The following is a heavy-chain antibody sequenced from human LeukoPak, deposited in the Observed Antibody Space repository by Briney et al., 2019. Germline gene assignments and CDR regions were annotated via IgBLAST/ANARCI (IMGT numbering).Heavy chain of an antibody. J-gene: IGHJ4*02. CDR2: ISYDGSNK. Sequence: GGSLRLSCAASGFTFSSYAMHWVRQAPGKGLEWVAVISYDGSNKYYADSVKGRFTISRDNSKNTLYLQMISLRAEDTAVYYCARSPQEIFDFWGQGTLVTVSS. V-gene: IGHV3-30*04. CDR3: ARSPQEIFDF. CDR1: GFTFSSYA.